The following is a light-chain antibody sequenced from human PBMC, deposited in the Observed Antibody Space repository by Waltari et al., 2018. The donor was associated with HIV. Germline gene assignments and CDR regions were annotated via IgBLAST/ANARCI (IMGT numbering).Light chain of an antibody. CDR1: QALLKSNGYMY. V-gene: IGKV2-28*01. CDR3: MQVLEAPLT. Sequence: DIVMTQSPVSLPVTPGEPASLSCRSSQALLKSNGYMYLDWYLQKPGQSPQLLIYLCTNRATWAPDRVSARGSATDFTLKISRVEAEDVGVYYCMQVLEAPLTFGEGTKVEIK. CDR2: LCT. J-gene: IGKJ4*01.